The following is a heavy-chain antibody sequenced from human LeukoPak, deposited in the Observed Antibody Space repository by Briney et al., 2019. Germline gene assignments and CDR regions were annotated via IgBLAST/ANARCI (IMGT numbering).Heavy chain of an antibody. CDR3: AKRGDTAMVRNWYFVL. J-gene: IGHJ2*01. D-gene: IGHD5-18*01. Sequence: GGSLRLSCAASRFTFSSYGMHWVRQAPGKGLEWVAFIRYDGSNKYYADSVKGRFTISRDNSKNTLYLQMNSLRAEDTAVYYCAKRGDTAMVRNWYFVLWGRGTLVTVSS. V-gene: IGHV3-30*02. CDR1: RFTFSSYG. CDR2: IRYDGSNK.